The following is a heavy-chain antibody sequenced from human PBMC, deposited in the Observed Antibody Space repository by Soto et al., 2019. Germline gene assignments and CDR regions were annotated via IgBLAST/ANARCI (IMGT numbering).Heavy chain of an antibody. V-gene: IGHV3-23*01. Sequence: EVQLLESGGDLVQPGGSLRLSCAASGFIFSSYAMSWVRQAPGKGLEWVSAISGSGGSTYYADSVKGRFTISRDNSKNTLYLQMNRLRAEDTAVYYCAKDPHGYYDSSGYYTNFPASEFDYWGKGTLVTVFS. CDR3: AKDPHGYYDSSGYYTNFPASEFDY. CDR1: GFIFSSYA. CDR2: ISGSGGST. J-gene: IGHJ4*02. D-gene: IGHD3-22*01.